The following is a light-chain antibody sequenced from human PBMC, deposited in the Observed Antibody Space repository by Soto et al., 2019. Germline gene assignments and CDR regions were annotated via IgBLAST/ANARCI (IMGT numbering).Light chain of an antibody. CDR1: QYIGSN. CDR3: EQYNNWPIT. J-gene: IGKJ5*01. V-gene: IGKV3-15*01. CDR2: GAS. Sequence: EIVMTQSLATLSVSPGERATLSCRASQYIGSNLAWYQQQPGQAPRLLIYGASTRATGIPARFSGSGSGTEFTLTISSLQSEDFAVYYCEQYNNWPITFGQGTRLEIK.